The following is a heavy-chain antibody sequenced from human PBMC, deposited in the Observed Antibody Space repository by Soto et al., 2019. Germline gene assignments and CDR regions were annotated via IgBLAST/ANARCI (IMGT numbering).Heavy chain of an antibody. CDR3: ALVLPRGRAFDI. J-gene: IGHJ3*02. CDR2: INPSGGST. Sequence: QVQLVQSGAEVKKPGASVKVSCKASGYTFTSYYMHWVRQAPEQGLEWMGIINPSGGSTSYAQKFQGRVTMTRDTSTSTVYMELSSLRSEDTAVYYCALVLPRGRAFDIWGQGTMVTVSS. V-gene: IGHV1-46*01. D-gene: IGHD2-15*01. CDR1: GYTFTSYY.